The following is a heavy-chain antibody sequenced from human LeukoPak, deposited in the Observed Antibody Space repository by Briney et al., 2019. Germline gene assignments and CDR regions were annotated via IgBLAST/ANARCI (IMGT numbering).Heavy chain of an antibody. CDR2: IIPIFGTA. CDR1: GGTFSSYA. D-gene: IGHD3-9*01. V-gene: IGHV1-69*01. J-gene: IGHJ5*02. Sequence: SVKVSCKASGGTFSSYAISWVRQAPGQGLEWMGGIIPIFGTANYAQKFQGRVTITADESTSTAYMELSSLRSEDTAAYYCARGDYYDILTGLDPWGQGTLVTVSS. CDR3: ARGDYYDILTGLDP.